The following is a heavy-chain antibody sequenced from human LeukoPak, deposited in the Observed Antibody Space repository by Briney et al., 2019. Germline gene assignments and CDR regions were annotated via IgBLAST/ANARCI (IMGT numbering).Heavy chain of an antibody. CDR1: GGSFSSYY. CDR3: ARAGDSTSPLDY. Sequence: SETLSLTCTVSGGSFSSYYWNWIRQPAGKGLEWIGRIYTSGSTNYNPSLKSRVTTSVDTSKNQFSLKLNSVTAADTAVYYCARAGDSTSPLDYWGQGTLVTVSS. J-gene: IGHJ4*02. D-gene: IGHD6-13*01. CDR2: IYTSGST. V-gene: IGHV4-4*07.